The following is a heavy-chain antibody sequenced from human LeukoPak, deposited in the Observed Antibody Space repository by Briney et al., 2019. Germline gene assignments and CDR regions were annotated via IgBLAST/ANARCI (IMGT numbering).Heavy chain of an antibody. J-gene: IGHJ6*03. Sequence: PGRSLRLSCGASGFTFSTYNMHWVRQAPGKGLEWVGFIYYDGSNKYYADSVKGRFTISRDNSKNTLYLQMNSLRVEDTAVYYCAKDMMRGTTHYYYYMDVWGKGTTVTVSS. V-gene: IGHV3-33*06. CDR2: IYYDGSNK. D-gene: IGHD1-14*01. CDR1: GFTFSTYN. CDR3: AKDMMRGTTHYYYYMDV.